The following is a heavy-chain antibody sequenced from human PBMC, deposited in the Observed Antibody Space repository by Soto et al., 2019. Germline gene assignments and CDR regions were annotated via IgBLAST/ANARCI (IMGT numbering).Heavy chain of an antibody. CDR2: IDPSDSYT. CDR1: GYSFTSYW. J-gene: IGHJ4*02. D-gene: IGHD3-3*01. V-gene: IGHV5-10-1*01. Sequence: VESLEVSCKGSGYSFTSYWISWVRQMPGKGLEWMGRIDPSDSYTNYSPSFQGHVTISADKSISTAYLQWSSLKASDTAMYYWARHPPYYFWSGHNRDECGQGTRVAVAS. CDR3: ARHPPYYFWSGHNRDE.